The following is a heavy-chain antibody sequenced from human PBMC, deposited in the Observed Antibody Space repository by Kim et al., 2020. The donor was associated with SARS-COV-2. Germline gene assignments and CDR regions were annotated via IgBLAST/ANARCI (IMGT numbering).Heavy chain of an antibody. CDR2: IIPIFGTA. V-gene: IGHV1-69*13. Sequence: SVKVSCKASGGTFSSYAISWVRQAPGQGLEWMGGIIPIFGTANYAQKFQGRVTITADESTSTAYMELSSLRSEDTAVYYCARDCSRGRITGTTGYFHHWGQDTLVTVSS. CDR1: GGTFSSYA. J-gene: IGHJ1*01. CDR3: ARDCSRGRITGTTGYFHH. D-gene: IGHD1-7*01.